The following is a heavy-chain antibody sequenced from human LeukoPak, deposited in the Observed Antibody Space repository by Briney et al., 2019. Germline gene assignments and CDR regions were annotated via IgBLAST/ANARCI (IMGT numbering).Heavy chain of an antibody. J-gene: IGHJ4*02. CDR1: GFTFSSYG. CDR3: AKIRVIFNWNYAYYFDY. CDR2: ISYDGSDK. D-gene: IGHD1-7*01. V-gene: IGHV3-30*18. Sequence: GRSLRLSCAASGFTFSSYGMHWVRQAPGKGLEWVAVISYDGSDKYYADSVKGRFTISRDNSKNTLCLQMNSLRAEDTAVYYCAKIRVIFNWNYAYYFDYWGQGSLVTASS.